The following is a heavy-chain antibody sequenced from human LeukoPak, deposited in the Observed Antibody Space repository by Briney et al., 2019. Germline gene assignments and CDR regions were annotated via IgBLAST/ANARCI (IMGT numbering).Heavy chain of an antibody. CDR1: GFTFSNAW. V-gene: IGHV3-15*01. CDR2: FQSKTDGGTI. D-gene: IGHD3-3*01. CDR3: TIPTYHDEAKLDY. Sequence: PGGSLRLSCAGSGFTFSNAWMSWVRQAPGKGLEWVGRFQSKTDGGTIDYAAPVKGRFTISRDDSKNTLYLQMNSLKTEDTAVYYCTIPTYHDEAKLDYWGQGTLVTVSS. J-gene: IGHJ4*02.